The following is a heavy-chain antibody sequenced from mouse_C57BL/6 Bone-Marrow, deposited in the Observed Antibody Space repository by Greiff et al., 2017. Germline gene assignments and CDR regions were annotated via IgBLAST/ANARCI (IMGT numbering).Heavy chain of an antibody. CDR3: ARWGMITEYYFDY. CDR2: IYPRSGNT. D-gene: IGHD2-4*01. J-gene: IGHJ2*01. CDR1: GYTFTSYG. Sequence: QVQLKQSGAELARPGASVKLSCKASGYTFTSYGISWVKQRTGQGLEWIGEIYPRSGNTYYNEKFKGKATLTADKSSSTAYMELRSLTSEDSAVYFCARWGMITEYYFDYWGQGTTLTVSS. V-gene: IGHV1-81*01.